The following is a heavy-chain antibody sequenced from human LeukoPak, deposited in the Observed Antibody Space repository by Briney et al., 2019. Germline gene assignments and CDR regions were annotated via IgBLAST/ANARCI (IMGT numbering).Heavy chain of an antibody. J-gene: IGHJ4*02. Sequence: GGSLRHSCRASGFTFSDYWMTWVGQAPGKGPEGVANIKQVGSQRYYVDSVRGRFTISRDNAENSLFLQMNGLRAEDRAVYYRARRGGSSSRRSPIDYWGQGTLVTVSS. D-gene: IGHD6-6*01. CDR1: GFTFSDYW. CDR2: IKQVGSQR. CDR3: ARRGGSSSRRSPIDY. V-gene: IGHV3-7*01.